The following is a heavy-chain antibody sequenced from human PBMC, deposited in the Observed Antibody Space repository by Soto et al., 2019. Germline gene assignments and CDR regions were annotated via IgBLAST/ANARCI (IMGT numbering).Heavy chain of an antibody. D-gene: IGHD3-10*01. CDR2: IYYSGST. CDR3: ARDRGVYGMDV. J-gene: IGHJ6*02. Sequence: SETLSLTCTVSGVSITSYYWSWIRQPPGKGLEWIGYIYYSGSTNYNPSLKSRVTISVDTSKNQFSLKLSSVTAADTAVYYCARDRGVYGMDVRGQGTTVTVSS. CDR1: GVSITSYY. V-gene: IGHV4-59*12.